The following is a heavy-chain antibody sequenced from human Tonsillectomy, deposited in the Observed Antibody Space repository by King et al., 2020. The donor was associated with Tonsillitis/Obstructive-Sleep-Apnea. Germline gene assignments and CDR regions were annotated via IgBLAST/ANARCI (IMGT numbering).Heavy chain of an antibody. V-gene: IGHV1-69*09. CDR1: GGTFSSYA. J-gene: IGHJ4*02. D-gene: IGHD3-22*01. CDR3: AGADDSSSYYDY. Sequence: QLVQSGAEVKKPGSSVKVSCKASGGTFSSYAISWVRQAPGQGLEWMGRIIPILGIANYAQKFQGRVTITADKSTSTAYMELSSLRSEDTAVYYCAGADDSSSYYDYWGQGTLVTVSS. CDR2: IIPILGIA.